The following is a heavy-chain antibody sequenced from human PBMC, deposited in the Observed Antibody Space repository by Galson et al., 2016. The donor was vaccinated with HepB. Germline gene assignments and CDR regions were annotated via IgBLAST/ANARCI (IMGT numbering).Heavy chain of an antibody. V-gene: IGHV3-48*02. CDR3: ARGRYYNGMDV. Sequence: SLRLSCAASGFTFSSYNMNWVRQAPGKGLEWVSDISGSSSTIYYAASVKGRFTNSRDNAKNSFYLQMNSLRDEDTAGDYCARGRYYNGMDVWGQGTTVTVSS. CDR1: GFTFSSYN. J-gene: IGHJ6*02. CDR2: ISGSSSTI.